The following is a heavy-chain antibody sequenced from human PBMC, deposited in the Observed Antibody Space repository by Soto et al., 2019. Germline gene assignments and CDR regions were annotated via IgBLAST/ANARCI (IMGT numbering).Heavy chain of an antibody. J-gene: IGHJ4*02. V-gene: IGHV4-38-2*01. CDR3: ARGWYYFDV. D-gene: IGHD2-15*01. CDR2: ISYGGTT. Sequence: SETLSLTCDVSVEPMTGGYYWGWIRQSPGKGLEWIASISYGGTTYYNPSLRSRLAISIDTSKSQFSLRLSSVNAADTALYYCARGWYYFDVWGQGSLVTVSS. CDR1: VEPMTGGYY.